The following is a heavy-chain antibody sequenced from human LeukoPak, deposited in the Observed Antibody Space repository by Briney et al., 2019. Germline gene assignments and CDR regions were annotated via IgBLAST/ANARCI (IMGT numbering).Heavy chain of an antibody. CDR2: ISYDGSNK. CDR3: AKGESSSAGGMDV. J-gene: IGHJ6*02. D-gene: IGHD6-6*01. Sequence: GGSLRLSCAASGFTLSSYGMHWVRQAPGKGLEWVAVISYDGSNKYYADSVKGRFTISRDNSKNTLYLQMNSLRAEDTAVYYCAKGESSSAGGMDVWGQGTTVTVSS. CDR1: GFTLSSYG. V-gene: IGHV3-30*18.